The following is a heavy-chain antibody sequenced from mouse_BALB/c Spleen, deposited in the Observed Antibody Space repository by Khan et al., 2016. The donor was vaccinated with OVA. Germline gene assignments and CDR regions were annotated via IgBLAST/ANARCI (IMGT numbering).Heavy chain of an antibody. V-gene: IGHV5-4*02. CDR2: ISDGCSYT. CDR3: ARDYYGVPFAY. J-gene: IGHJ3*01. CDR1: GFTFSDYY. Sequence: EVALVESGGGLVKPGGSLKLSCAASGFTFSDYYMYWVRQTPEKRLEWVATISDGCSYTYYPDSAKGRFTISRDDAKINLYLQMCSLKSEDTAMHYCARDYYGVPFAYWGQGTRVTVSA. D-gene: IGHD2-13*01.